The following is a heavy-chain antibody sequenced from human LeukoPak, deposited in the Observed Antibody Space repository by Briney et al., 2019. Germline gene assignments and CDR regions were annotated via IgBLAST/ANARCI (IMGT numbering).Heavy chain of an antibody. CDR3: AKSVSSGDYDITGYSFDY. Sequence: GGSLRLSCAASGFTFSSYAMSWVRQAPGKGLEWVSAISGSSATTYYADSVKGRFTISRDNSNNTLYLQMNSLRAEDTAVYYCAKSVSSGDYDITGYSFDYWGQGTLVTVSS. CDR1: GFTFSSYA. J-gene: IGHJ4*02. V-gene: IGHV3-23*01. CDR2: ISGSSATT. D-gene: IGHD3-22*01.